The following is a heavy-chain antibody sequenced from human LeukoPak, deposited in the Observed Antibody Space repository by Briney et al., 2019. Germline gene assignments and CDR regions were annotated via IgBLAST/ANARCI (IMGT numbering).Heavy chain of an antibody. J-gene: IGHJ4*02. CDR1: GFTFSSYA. Sequence: GSLRLSCAASGFTFSSYAMSWVRQAPGKGLEWVSAISGSGGSTYYADSVKGRFTISRDNSKNTLYLQMNSLRAEDTAVYYCAKASKYYYDSSGYWRTYYFDYWGQGTLVTVSS. V-gene: IGHV3-23*01. CDR3: AKASKYYYDSSGYWRTYYFDY. CDR2: ISGSGGST. D-gene: IGHD3-22*01.